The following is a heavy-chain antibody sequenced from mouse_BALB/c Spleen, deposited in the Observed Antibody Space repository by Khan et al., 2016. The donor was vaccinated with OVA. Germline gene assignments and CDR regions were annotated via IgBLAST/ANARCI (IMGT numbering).Heavy chain of an antibody. CDR3: AIRDKYGYDPCCVAY. J-gene: IGHJ3*01. Sequence: QVQLQQSGAELVRPGASVKLSCKASGYTFTSYWMNWVRQRPGQGLDWIGKINPPDSETHYNQMFKDKATLTVDKSSGTAYMQLSSLTSEDSAVYDCAIRDKYGYDPCCVAYWGQGTMVTVSA. CDR1: GYTFTSYW. V-gene: IGHV1-61*01. CDR2: INPPDSET. D-gene: IGHD2-2*01.